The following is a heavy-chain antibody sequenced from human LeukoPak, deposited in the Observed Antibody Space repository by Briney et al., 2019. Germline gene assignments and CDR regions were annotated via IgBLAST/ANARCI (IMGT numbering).Heavy chain of an antibody. V-gene: IGHV4-59*01. Sequence: KTSETLSLTCTVSGGSIISYYWSWIRKPPGKGLEWIGYIHYSGSTRYNPSLKSRVTISVDTSNNQFSLKLGSVTAADTAVYYCARNARYNWFDPWGQGTLVTVSS. CDR1: GGSIISYY. CDR3: ARNARYNWFDP. J-gene: IGHJ5*02. CDR2: IHYSGST.